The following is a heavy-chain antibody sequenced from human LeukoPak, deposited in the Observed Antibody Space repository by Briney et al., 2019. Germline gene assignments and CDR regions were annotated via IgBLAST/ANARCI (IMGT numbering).Heavy chain of an antibody. V-gene: IGHV4-30-4*01. CDR3: ASTSPAYCGGDCYGAFDI. J-gene: IGHJ3*02. D-gene: IGHD2-21*02. CDR1: GGSISSGDSY. Sequence: SETLSLTCTVSGGSISSGDSYWSWIRQPPGKGLEWLGYIYYSGSTCYNPSLKSRVTISVDTSKNQFSLKLSSVTAADTAVYYCASTSPAYCGGDCYGAFDIWGQGTMVTVSS. CDR2: IYYSGST.